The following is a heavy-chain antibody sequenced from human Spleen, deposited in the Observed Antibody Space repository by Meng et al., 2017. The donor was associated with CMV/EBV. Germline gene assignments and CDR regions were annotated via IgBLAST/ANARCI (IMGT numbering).Heavy chain of an antibody. CDR3: AAYTDDAWDI. CDR1: GFTFSNYW. J-gene: IGHJ3*02. V-gene: IGHV3-7*01. CDR2: INQDGSER. Sequence: GESLKISCAASGFTFSNYWMSWVRQAAGKGREWVANINQDGSERYHVDSVRGRLTISRDNAKNSLYLQMNSLRAEDTAVYYCAAYTDDAWDIWGQGTMVTVSS. D-gene: IGHD2-21*01.